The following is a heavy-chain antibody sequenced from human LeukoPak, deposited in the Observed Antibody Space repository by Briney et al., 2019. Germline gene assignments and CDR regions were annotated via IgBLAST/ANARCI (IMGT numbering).Heavy chain of an antibody. V-gene: IGHV3-23*01. D-gene: IGHD2-15*01. J-gene: IGHJ4*02. CDR1: GFTFSSYA. CDR3: ASHCSGGSCYF. Sequence: GGSLRLSCAASGFTFSSYAISWVRQAPGKGLEWVSAISGSGSSTYYANSVKGRFTISRDNSKNTLYLQVNSLGAEDTAVYYCASHCSGGSCYFWGQGTLVSVSS. CDR2: ISGSGSST.